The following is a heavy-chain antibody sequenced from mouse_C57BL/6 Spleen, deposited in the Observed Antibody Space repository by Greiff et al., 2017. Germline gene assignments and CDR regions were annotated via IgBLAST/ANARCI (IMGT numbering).Heavy chain of an antibody. J-gene: IGHJ3*01. V-gene: IGHV1-55*01. CDR3: ARGTAQATFAY. Sequence: QVQLQQPGAELVKPGASVKMSCTASGYTFTSYWITWVKQRTGQGLEWIGDIYPGSGSTNYNEKFKGKATLTVDTSSSTAYMQLSSLTSEYSAVYYFARGTAQATFAYWGQGTLVTVSA. CDR1: GYTFTSYW. D-gene: IGHD3-2*02. CDR2: IYPGSGST.